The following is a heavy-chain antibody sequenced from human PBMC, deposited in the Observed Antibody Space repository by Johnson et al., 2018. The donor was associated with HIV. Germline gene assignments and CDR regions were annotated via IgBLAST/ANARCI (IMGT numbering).Heavy chain of an antibody. CDR1: GFTFRDYY. D-gene: IGHD4-17*01. Sequence: QEQLEESGGGLVQPGRSLRLSCAASGFTFRDYYMNWMRQAPGKGLEWISHISSSGTSIFYADSVKGRFTISRDNAKKLLYIQMSGLTGEDTATYYCARESTPWGGDYVGYSFDLWGQGTTVTVTS. V-gene: IGHV3-11*04. J-gene: IGHJ3*01. CDR2: ISSSGTSI. CDR3: ARESTPWGGDYVGYSFDL.